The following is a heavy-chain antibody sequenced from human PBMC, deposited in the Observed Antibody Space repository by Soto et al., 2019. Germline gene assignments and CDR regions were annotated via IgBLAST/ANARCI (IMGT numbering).Heavy chain of an antibody. CDR1: GGTFRSYT. Sequence: SVKVSCKASGGTFRSYTISWVRQAPGQGLEWMGRIIPILGIANYAQKFQGRVTITADKSTSTAYMELSSLRSEDTAVYYCARDLGGIAVAGTCYWGQGTLVTVSS. V-gene: IGHV1-69*04. CDR2: IIPILGIA. CDR3: ARDLGGIAVAGTCY. J-gene: IGHJ4*02. D-gene: IGHD6-19*01.